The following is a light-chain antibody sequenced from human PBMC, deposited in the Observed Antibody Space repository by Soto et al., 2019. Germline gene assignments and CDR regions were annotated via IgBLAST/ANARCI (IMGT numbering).Light chain of an antibody. CDR2: SAS. V-gene: IGKV3-20*01. CDR1: QSFSSDY. CDR3: QQYGSSRT. J-gene: IGKJ1*01. Sequence: EIVLTQSPGTVSLSPGERATLSCRASQSFSSDYLAWYQQKPGQAPRLLIYSASSRATGIPDRFSGSGSGTDFTLTISRLEPEDFAVYYCQQYGSSRTFGQGTKVEIK.